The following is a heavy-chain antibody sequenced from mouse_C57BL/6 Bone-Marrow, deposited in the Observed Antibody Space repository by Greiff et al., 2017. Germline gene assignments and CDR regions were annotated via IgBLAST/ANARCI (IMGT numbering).Heavy chain of an antibody. CDR2: ISSGGSYT. J-gene: IGHJ4*01. Sequence: EVKLVESGGDLVKPGGSLKLSCAASGFTFSSYGMSWVRQTLDKRLEWVATISSGGSYTYYPDSVKGRFTISRDNAKNTLYLQMSSLKSEDTAMYYCARHGLYYAMDYWGQGTSVTVSS. CDR3: ARHGLYYAMDY. V-gene: IGHV5-6*01. CDR1: GFTFSSYG.